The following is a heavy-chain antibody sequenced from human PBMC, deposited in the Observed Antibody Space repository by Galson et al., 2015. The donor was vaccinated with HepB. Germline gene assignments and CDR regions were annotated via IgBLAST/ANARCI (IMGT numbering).Heavy chain of an antibody. Sequence: SLRLSCAASGFTFSSYGMHWVRQAPGKGLEWVAVISYDGSNKYYADSVKGRFTISRDNSKNTLYLQMNSLRAEDTAVYYCAKGNSNRLAPADYWGQGTLVTVSS. V-gene: IGHV3-30*18. CDR1: GFTFSSYG. D-gene: IGHD1-7*01. J-gene: IGHJ4*02. CDR2: ISYDGSNK. CDR3: AKGNSNRLAPADY.